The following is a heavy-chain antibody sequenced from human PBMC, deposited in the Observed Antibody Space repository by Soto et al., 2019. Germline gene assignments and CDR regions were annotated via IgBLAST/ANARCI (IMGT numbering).Heavy chain of an antibody. CDR1: GVSISSSY. J-gene: IGHJ6*03. CDR3: ARDLAFCSGRSCYSPPDYYYDMDG. D-gene: IGHD2-15*01. CDR2: IYHSGST. Sequence: QVQLQESGPGLVKPSETLSLTCTVSGVSISSSYWSWIRQPPGKGLEWIGYIYHSGSTNYTPSLNSRVTISVDSSKTQVSLELSSVTAAYTAAYYCARDLAFCSGRSCYSPPDYYYDMDGWGKGTTVTVS. V-gene: IGHV4-59*01.